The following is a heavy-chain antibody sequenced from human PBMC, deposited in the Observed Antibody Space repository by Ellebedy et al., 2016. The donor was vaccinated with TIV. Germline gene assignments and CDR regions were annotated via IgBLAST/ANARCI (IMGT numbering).Heavy chain of an antibody. D-gene: IGHD3-16*01. V-gene: IGHV3-7*04. J-gene: IGHJ4*02. CDR2: LNRDGGEI. CDR1: GFNLRVYW. CDR3: AREMLSAYGPFDS. Sequence: GESLKISCAASGFNLRVYWLGWVHQAPGKGLECVANLNRDGGEIRYADSVMGRFTISRDNARNTVYLDMNYLKAQDTAVYYCAREMLSAYGPFDSWGRGTLVTVSS.